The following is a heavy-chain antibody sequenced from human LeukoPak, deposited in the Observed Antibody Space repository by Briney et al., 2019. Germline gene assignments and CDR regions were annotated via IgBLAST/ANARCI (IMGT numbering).Heavy chain of an antibody. CDR3: ARDDCSASSCQKHQNWFDP. CDR2: ISGSGGST. Sequence: PGGSLRLSCAASGFTFSSYAMSWVRQAPGKGLERVSAISGSGGSTYYADSVKGRFTISRDSAENSLYLQMNGLRAEDTAVYYCARDDCSASSCQKHQNWFDPWGQGTLVTVSS. CDR1: GFTFSSYA. D-gene: IGHD2-2*01. J-gene: IGHJ5*02. V-gene: IGHV3-23*01.